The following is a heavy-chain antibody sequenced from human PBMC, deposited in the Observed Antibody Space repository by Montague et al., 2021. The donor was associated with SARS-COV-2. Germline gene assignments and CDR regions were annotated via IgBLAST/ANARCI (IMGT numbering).Heavy chain of an antibody. CDR3: ARYSSGWRVGGIDY. Sequence: SETLSLTCTVSGGSISSSSYYWGWIRQPPGKGLEWIGSIYYSGSTYYNPSLKSRVTISVDTSKNQFSLKLSSVTAADTAVYCCARYSSGWRVGGIDYWGQGTLVTVSS. D-gene: IGHD6-19*01. CDR2: IYYSGST. CDR1: GGSISSSSYY. V-gene: IGHV4-39*01. J-gene: IGHJ4*02.